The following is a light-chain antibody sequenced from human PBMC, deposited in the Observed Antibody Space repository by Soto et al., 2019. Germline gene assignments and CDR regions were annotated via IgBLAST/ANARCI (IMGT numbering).Light chain of an antibody. V-gene: IGKV1-9*01. J-gene: IGKJ1*01. CDR3: QQLSGYPWT. CDR2: AAS. Sequence: IQLTQYPSSLSASVGDRVTITCRASQGIDNYLAWYQQKPGTAPKLLIYAASTLQSGVPSRFSGRGSGTDFTLTISXLQPEDFATYSCQQLSGYPWTFGQGIKVDLK. CDR1: QGIDNY.